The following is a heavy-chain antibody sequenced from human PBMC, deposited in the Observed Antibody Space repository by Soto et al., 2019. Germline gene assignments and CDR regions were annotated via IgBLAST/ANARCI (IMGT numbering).Heavy chain of an antibody. D-gene: IGHD3-3*01. J-gene: IGHJ5*02. Sequence: ATMKVSCKASGYTFTSYYMHWVRQARGQVLEWMGIINPSGGSTSYAQKFQGRVTMTRDTSTSTVYMELSSLRSEDTAVYYCARAWVVWSGYYTWWFDPWGQGTLVTVSS. CDR1: GYTFTSYY. CDR3: ARAWVVWSGYYTWWFDP. CDR2: INPSGGST. V-gene: IGHV1-46*01.